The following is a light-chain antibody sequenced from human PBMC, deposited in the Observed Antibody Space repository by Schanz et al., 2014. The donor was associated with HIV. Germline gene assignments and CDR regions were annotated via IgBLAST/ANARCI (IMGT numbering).Light chain of an antibody. CDR2: GTS. V-gene: IGKV3-20*01. CDR3: HHYGGS. CDR1: QSLTSRY. Sequence: EIVLTQSPGTLSLSPGERATLSCRASQSLTSRYLAWYLQKPGQAPRLLISGTSTRASGIPDRFSGSGSGTDFTLTIARLEPEDFAVYYCHHYGGSFGPGTTVDYK. J-gene: IGKJ3*01.